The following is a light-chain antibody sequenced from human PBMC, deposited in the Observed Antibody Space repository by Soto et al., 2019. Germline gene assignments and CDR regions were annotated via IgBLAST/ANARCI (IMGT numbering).Light chain of an antibody. V-gene: IGKV1-39*01. CDR3: QQSYRTPT. Sequence: QSPGTLSLSPGERAILSCRASQTISSWLAWYQQKPGKAPKLLIYGASTLQSGVPSRFSGSGSGTDYTLTISSLQPEDFATYYCQQSYRTPTFGQGTRLEIK. CDR2: GAS. CDR1: QTISSW. J-gene: IGKJ5*01.